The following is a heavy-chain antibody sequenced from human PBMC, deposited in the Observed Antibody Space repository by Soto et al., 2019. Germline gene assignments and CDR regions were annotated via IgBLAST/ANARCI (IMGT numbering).Heavy chain of an antibody. D-gene: IGHD3-10*01. V-gene: IGHV1-69*01. J-gene: IGHJ6*02. CDR2: VSPPFRTS. CDR1: GVSFNNNG. Sequence: QVQLVQSGAEVKKPGSSVKVSCKTSGVSFNNNGIGWVRQAPGHGLEWMGGVSPPFRTSNYARKFQGRISITADASTGTVNMALSSLTSEATAQYYCARVLYYGSVSYAPYGMDVWGPGNRVTVSS. CDR3: ARVLYYGSVSYAPYGMDV.